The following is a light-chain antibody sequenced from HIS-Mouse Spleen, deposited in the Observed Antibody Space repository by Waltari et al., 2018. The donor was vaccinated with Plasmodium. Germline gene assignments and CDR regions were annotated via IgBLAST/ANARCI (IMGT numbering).Light chain of an antibody. CDR2: DAS. V-gene: IGKV1-33*01. CDR1: QDISNY. Sequence: DIQITHSPSSLSASVGDSVTITCQASQDISNYLNWYQQKPGKAPKLLNYDASNLETGVPSRFSGSGSGTDFTFTISSLQPEDIATYYCQQYDNLPYTFGQGTKLEIK. CDR3: QQYDNLPYT. J-gene: IGKJ2*01.